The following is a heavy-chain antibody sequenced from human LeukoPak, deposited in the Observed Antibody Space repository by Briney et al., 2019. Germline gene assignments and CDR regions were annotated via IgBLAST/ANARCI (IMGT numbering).Heavy chain of an antibody. Sequence: PGRYLTLSCEASGFTFSSYWMHWVHQAPGKGLVPISRIKSSGSSTSYADSVKCRSTISRDNAKNTMYLQMNSLRAEDTAVYHCARDLGWFGELSPFDYWGQGTLVTVAS. CDR3: ARDLGWFGELSPFDY. D-gene: IGHD3-10*01. CDR1: GFTFSSYW. J-gene: IGHJ4*02. CDR2: IKSSGSST. V-gene: IGHV3-74*01.